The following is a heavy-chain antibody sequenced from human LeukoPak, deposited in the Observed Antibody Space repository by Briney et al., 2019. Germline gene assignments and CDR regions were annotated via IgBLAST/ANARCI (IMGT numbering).Heavy chain of an antibody. CDR3: ARDKGPGFGYYYYGMDV. CDR2: IIPIFGTA. J-gene: IGHJ6*02. Sequence: ASVKVSCKASGGTFSSYAISWVRQAPGQGLEWMGGIIPIFGTANYAQKFQGRVTITADESTSTAYMELRSLRSDDTAVYYCARDKGPGFGYYYYGMDVWGQGTTVTVSS. CDR1: GGTFSSYA. V-gene: IGHV1-69*13. D-gene: IGHD3-10*01.